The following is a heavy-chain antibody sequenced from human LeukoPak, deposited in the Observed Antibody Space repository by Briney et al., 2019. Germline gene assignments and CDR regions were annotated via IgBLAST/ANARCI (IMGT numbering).Heavy chain of an antibody. D-gene: IGHD3-22*01. J-gene: IGHJ4*02. CDR2: IYYSGNT. V-gene: IGHV4-59*01. CDR3: ARGHYYDSSGHSTTPLDY. Sequence: SETLSLTCPVSGGSINNYYWSWIRQSPGKGLEWIGYIYYSGNTNYSPSLKSRVTMSVGTSKNQFSLKLSSVTAADTAVYYCARGHYYDSSGHSTTPLDYWGQGTLVTVSS. CDR1: GGSINNYY.